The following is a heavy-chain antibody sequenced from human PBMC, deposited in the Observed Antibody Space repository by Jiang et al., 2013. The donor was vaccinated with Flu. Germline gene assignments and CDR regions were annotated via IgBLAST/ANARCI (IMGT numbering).Heavy chain of an antibody. J-gene: IGHJ6*02. D-gene: IGHD4-11*01. CDR1: GFTFSRYW. CDR3: ARGLQSYYGVDV. Sequence: VQLVESGGGLVQPGGSLRLSCAASGFTFSRYWMHWVRQAPGKGLVWVSRINSDGSTTSYADSVKGRFTISRDNAKNTLYLQINSLRAEDTALYYCARGLQSYYGVDVWGQGTTVTVSS. CDR2: INSDGSTT. V-gene: IGHV3-74*01.